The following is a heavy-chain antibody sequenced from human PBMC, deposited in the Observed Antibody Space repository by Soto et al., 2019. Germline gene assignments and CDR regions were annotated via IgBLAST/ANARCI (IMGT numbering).Heavy chain of an antibody. CDR3: ATIPSSYYFGMDV. V-gene: IGHV4-59*02. J-gene: IGHJ6*02. Sequence: PSETLSLTCSFSGDSVTSHYLTWIRQSPEKGLEWIGYMYYSGSTNYNPSLKSRLTISGDTSKNQFSLKLSSVTTADTAVYYCATIPSSYYFGMDVWGQGTTVTVSS. CDR1: GDSVTSHY. CDR2: MYYSGST. D-gene: IGHD2-2*02.